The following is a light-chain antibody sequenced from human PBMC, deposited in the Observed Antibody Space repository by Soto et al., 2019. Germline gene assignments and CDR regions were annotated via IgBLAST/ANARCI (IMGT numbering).Light chain of an antibody. V-gene: IGLV2-23*01. Sequence: QSALTQPASVSGSPGQSITISCTGTSSDVGSHKFVSWYQQHPGKAPKLMIFEGSRRPSGVSNRFSGSKSGNTASLTISGLQAEDEADYYCCSYAGRYVFGTGTKVTV. CDR1: SSDVGSHKF. CDR3: CSYAGRYV. CDR2: EGS. J-gene: IGLJ1*01.